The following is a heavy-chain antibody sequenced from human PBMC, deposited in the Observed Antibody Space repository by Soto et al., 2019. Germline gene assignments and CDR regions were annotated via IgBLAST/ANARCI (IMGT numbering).Heavy chain of an antibody. CDR3: ARDGAYCGGDCYSGGAFGI. V-gene: IGHV1-69*13. CDR2: IIPIFGTA. J-gene: IGHJ3*02. Sequence: SVNVYCRSSGGTFISYASSWVRQAPGQGLEWIGGIIPIFGTANYAQKFQGRVTITADESTSTAYMELSSLRSEDTAVYYCARDGAYCGGDCYSGGAFGIWGQGTMVTVS. CDR1: GGTFISYA. D-gene: IGHD2-21*02.